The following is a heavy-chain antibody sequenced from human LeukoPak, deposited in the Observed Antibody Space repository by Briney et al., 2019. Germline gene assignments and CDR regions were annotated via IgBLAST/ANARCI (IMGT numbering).Heavy chain of an antibody. V-gene: IGHV3-23*01. CDR1: GFTFSSYA. CDR2: ISGSGGST. J-gene: IGHJ4*02. CDR3: AKSGQSGTTRWFFDY. Sequence: PGGSLRLSCAASGFTFSSYAMSWVRQAPGKGLEWVSAISGSGGSTYYADSVKGRFTISRDNSKNTLYLQMNSLRAEDTAAYYCAKSGQSGTTRWFFDYWGQGTLVTVSS. D-gene: IGHD1-1*01.